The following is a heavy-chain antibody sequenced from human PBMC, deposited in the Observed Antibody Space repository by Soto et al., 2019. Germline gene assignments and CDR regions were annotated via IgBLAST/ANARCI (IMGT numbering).Heavy chain of an antibody. V-gene: IGHV3-30*18. J-gene: IGHJ4*02. CDR1: GFTFSSYG. D-gene: IGHD1-20*01. Sequence: PGGSLRLSCAASGFTFSSYGMHWVRQAPGKGLEWVAVISYDGSNKYYADSVKGRFTISRDNSKNTLYLQMNSLRAEDTAVYYCAKGTQTVPITGIFFDYWGQGTLVTVSS. CDR2: ISYDGSNK. CDR3: AKGTQTVPITGIFFDY.